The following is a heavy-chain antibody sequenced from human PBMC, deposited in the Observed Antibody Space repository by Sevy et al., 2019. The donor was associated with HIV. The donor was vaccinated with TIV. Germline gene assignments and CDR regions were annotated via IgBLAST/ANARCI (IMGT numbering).Heavy chain of an antibody. Sequence: GGSLRLSCAASGFTFSSYGMHWVRQAPGKGLEWVAVISYDGSNKYYADSVKGRFTISRDNSKNTLYLQMNSLRAEDTAVYYCAKESVTPHYDFWRTSYYYYGMDVWGQGTTVTVSS. CDR3: AKESVTPHYDFWRTSYYYYGMDV. J-gene: IGHJ6*02. CDR1: GFTFSSYG. CDR2: ISYDGSNK. D-gene: IGHD3-3*01. V-gene: IGHV3-30*18.